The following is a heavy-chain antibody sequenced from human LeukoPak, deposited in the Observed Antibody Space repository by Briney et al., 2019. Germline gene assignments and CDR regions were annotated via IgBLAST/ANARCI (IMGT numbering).Heavy chain of an antibody. J-gene: IGHJ4*02. CDR1: GFTFSSYG. CDR2: ISYDGSNK. D-gene: IGHD2/OR15-2a*01. V-gene: IGHV3-30*03. CDR3: VSTTISIGFDY. Sequence: GRSLRLSCAASGFTFSSYGMHWVRQAPGKGLEWVAVISYDGSNKYYADSVKGRFTISRDNSKNTLYLQMNSLRAEDTAVYYCVSTTISIGFDYWGQGTLVTVSS.